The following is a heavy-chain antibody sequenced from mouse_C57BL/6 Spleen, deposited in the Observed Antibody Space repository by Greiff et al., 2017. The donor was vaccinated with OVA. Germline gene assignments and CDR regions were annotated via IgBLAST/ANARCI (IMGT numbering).Heavy chain of an antibody. D-gene: IGHD2-4*01. CDR1: GYTFTSSW. V-gene: IGHV1-55*01. CDR2: IYPGSGST. CDR3: ARGAYYDYDGVFDY. J-gene: IGHJ2*01. Sequence: VQLQQPGAELVKPGASVKMSCKASGYTFTSSWITWVKQRPGQGLEWIGDIYPGSGSTNYNEKFKSKATLTADKSSSTAYMQLSSLTSEDSAVYYCARGAYYDYDGVFDYWGQGTTLTVSS.